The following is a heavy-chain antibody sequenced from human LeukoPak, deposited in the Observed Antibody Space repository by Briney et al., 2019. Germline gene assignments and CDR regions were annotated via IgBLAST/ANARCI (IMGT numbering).Heavy chain of an antibody. CDR2: IHYTGST. D-gene: IGHD5-24*01. CDR1: GGSISSYY. J-gene: IGHJ4*02. V-gene: IGHV4-59*01. CDR3: ARGIRMPTIPPAEAYYFDY. Sequence: SETLSLTCTVSGGSISSYYWSWIRQPPGQGLEWIGYIHYTGSTSYNPSLQSRVTISVDTSNNQFSLRLTSVAAADTAVYYCARGIRMPTIPPAEAYYFDYWGQGTLVTVSS.